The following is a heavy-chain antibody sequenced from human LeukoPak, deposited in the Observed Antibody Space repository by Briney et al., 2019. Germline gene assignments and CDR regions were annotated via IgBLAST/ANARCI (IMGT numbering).Heavy chain of an antibody. CDR1: GGSISSIIYY. CDR2: TTHSGST. CDR3: ARGGPHYLARLDPFDF. V-gene: IGHV4-39*07. Sequence: PSETLSLTCTVSGGSISSIIYYWGWIRQPPGKGLEWIGETTHSGSTNYNPSLKSRVTISVDTSKNQFSLKLSSVTAADTAVYYCARGGPHYLARLDPFDFWGQGTLVTVSS. J-gene: IGHJ4*02. D-gene: IGHD6-25*01.